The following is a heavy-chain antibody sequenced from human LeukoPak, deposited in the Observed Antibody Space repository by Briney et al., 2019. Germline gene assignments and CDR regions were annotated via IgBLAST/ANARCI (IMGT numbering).Heavy chain of an antibody. D-gene: IGHD4-17*01. CDR2: ISGNGGTT. CDR3: AKRLRTTGGPFDY. J-gene: IGHJ4*02. Sequence: PGGSLRLSCAASGFTFSSYHMSWVRQAPGKGLEWVSAISGNGGTTYYADSVKGRFTISRDNSKNTLYLQMNSLRAEDTAVYYCAKRLRTTGGPFDYWGQVTLVTVSS. V-gene: IGHV3-23*01. CDR1: GFTFSSYH.